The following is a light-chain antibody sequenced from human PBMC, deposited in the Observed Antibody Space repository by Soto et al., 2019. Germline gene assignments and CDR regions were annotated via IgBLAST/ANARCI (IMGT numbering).Light chain of an antibody. CDR2: AAS. CDR1: QDINSF. CDR3: LQHKSNPYT. Sequence: DIQMTQSPSAMSASVGDRVTITCRASQDINSFLAWFQQEPGKVPKRLSYAASRLQSGVPSRFSGSGSGTECTRTISSLQPEEFATEYWLQHKSNPYTVGQGTKREIK. J-gene: IGKJ2*01. V-gene: IGKV1-17*03.